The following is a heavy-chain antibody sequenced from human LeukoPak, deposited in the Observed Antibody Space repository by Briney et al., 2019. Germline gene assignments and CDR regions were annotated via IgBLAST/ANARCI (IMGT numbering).Heavy chain of an antibody. Sequence: ASVKVSCKASGYTFTSYYMHWVRQAPGQGLEWMGIINPSGGSTSYAQKFQGRVTMTRDTSISTAYMELSRLRSDDTAVYYCARDPVKPSITGTTVNWFDPWGQGTLVTVSS. CDR3: ARDPVKPSITGTTVNWFDP. CDR2: INPSGGST. CDR1: GYTFTSYY. V-gene: IGHV1-46*01. D-gene: IGHD1-7*01. J-gene: IGHJ5*02.